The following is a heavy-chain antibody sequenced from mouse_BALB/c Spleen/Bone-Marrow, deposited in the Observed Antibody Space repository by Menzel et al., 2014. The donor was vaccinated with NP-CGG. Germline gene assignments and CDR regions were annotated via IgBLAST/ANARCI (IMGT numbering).Heavy chain of an antibody. Sequence: EVQLQQSGTVLARPGASVKMSCKASGYTFTNYWMHWVKQTPGQGLEWIGAIYPGNSDTSYNQKFKGKAKLTAVTSTSTAYIELSSVTNEYSAVKYSTGLYGNLFAYWGQGTPLTVSA. V-gene: IGHV1-5*01. J-gene: IGHJ3*01. CDR2: IYPGNSDT. CDR3: TGLYGNLFAY. CDR1: GYTFTNYW. D-gene: IGHD2-10*02.